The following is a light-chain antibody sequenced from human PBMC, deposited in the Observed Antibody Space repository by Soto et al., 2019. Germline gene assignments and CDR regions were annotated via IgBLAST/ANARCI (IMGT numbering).Light chain of an antibody. J-gene: IGLJ1*01. CDR1: SSDLAIYNY. CDR2: QVT. CDR3: SSYTDSSNYV. Sequence: QSALTHPASVSGSPGQSITISCTGTSSDLAIYNYVSWYQQQPGKAPKLMIYQVTNRPSGVSNRFSGSRSGNTASLTISGLQAEDEADYYCSSYTDSSNYVFGTVTKLTVL. V-gene: IGLV2-14*01.